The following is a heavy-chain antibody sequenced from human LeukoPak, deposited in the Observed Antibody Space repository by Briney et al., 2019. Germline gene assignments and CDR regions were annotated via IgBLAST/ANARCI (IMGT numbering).Heavy chain of an antibody. V-gene: IGHV3-48*03. D-gene: IGHD2-8*02. CDR1: GFTFSDYR. J-gene: IGHJ4*02. CDR3: ARARGGRTYSETGGYPVFDN. Sequence: GGSLRLSCAASGFTFSDYRMNWVRQAPGQGLEWISCISNDLTTIHYAASVMGRFTISRDNARNSLYLQMDSLRAEDTAVYFCARARGGRTYSETGGYPVFDNWGQGTLVTVSS. CDR2: ISNDLTTI.